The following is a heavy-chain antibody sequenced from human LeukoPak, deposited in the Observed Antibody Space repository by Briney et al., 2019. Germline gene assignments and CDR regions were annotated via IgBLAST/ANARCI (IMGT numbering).Heavy chain of an antibody. CDR2: IIPILGIA. CDR1: GGTFSSYT. D-gene: IGHD2-2*01. V-gene: IGHV1-69*02. Sequence: GASVKVSCKASGGTFSSYTISWVRQAPGQGLEWMGRIIPILGIANYAQKFQGRVTITADKSTSTAYMELSSLRSEDTAVYYCARASSLLLVPVLDYWGQGTLVPVSS. J-gene: IGHJ4*02. CDR3: ARASSLLLVPVLDY.